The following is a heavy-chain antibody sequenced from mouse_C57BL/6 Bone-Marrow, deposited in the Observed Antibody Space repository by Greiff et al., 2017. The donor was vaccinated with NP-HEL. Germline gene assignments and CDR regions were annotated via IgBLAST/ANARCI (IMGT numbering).Heavy chain of an antibody. V-gene: IGHV1-80*01. CDR3: ARYGYYPY. J-gene: IGHJ2*01. D-gene: IGHD2-3*01. CDR1: GYAFSSYW. Sequence: VQLKESGAELVKPGASVKISCKASGYAFSSYWMNWVKQRHGKGLEWIGQIYPGDGDTHYNGKFQGTATLTADKSSSTAYMQLSSRTSENSAVYICARYGYYPYWGQGTTLTVSS. CDR2: IYPGDGDT.